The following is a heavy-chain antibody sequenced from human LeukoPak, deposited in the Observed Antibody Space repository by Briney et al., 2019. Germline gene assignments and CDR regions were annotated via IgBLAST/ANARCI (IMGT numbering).Heavy chain of an antibody. J-gene: IGHJ4*02. CDR2: ISDYNGNT. CDR3: ARRRIAAAEILRYFDY. D-gene: IGHD6-13*01. Sequence: GASVKVSCKASGYTFTSYGISWVRQAPGQGLEWMGWISDYNGNTNYAQKLQGRVTMTTDTSTSTAYMELRSLGSDDTAVYYCARRRIAAAEILRYFDYWGQGTLVTVSS. CDR1: GYTFTSYG. V-gene: IGHV1-18*01.